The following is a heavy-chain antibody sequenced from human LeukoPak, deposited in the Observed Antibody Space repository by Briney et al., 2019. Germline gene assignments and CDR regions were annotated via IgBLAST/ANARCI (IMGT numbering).Heavy chain of an antibody. CDR1: GGSFSGYY. D-gene: IGHD3-22*01. CDR2: INHSGST. J-gene: IGHJ4*02. Sequence: PSETLSLTCAVYGGSFSGYYWSWIRQPPGKGLEWIGEINHSGSTNYNPSLKSRVTISVDTSKNQFSLKLSSVTAVDTAVYYCARSYDSSGYPGYWGQGTLVTVSS. CDR3: ARSYDSSGYPGY. V-gene: IGHV4-34*01.